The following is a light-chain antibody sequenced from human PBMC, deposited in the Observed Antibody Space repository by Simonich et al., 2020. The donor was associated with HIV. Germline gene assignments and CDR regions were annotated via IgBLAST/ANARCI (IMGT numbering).Light chain of an antibody. V-gene: IGKV4-1*01. CDR2: WAS. J-gene: IGKJ4*01. CDR3: QQYYSTPLT. CDR1: QSVLYSSSNKNY. Sequence: DIVMTQSPDSLAVSLGERATINCKSSQSVLYSSSNKNYLAWYQQKPRQPPKLLIYWASARQFGVPDRFSGSGSGTDFTLTISSLQAEDVAVYYCQQYYSTPLTFGGGTKVEIK.